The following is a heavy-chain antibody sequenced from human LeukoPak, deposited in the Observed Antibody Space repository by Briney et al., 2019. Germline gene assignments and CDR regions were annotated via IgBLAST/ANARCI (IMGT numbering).Heavy chain of an antibody. CDR2: TSGSGGST. CDR3: AREKALGEVFDY. V-gene: IGHV3-23*01. Sequence: GGSLRLSCAASGFTFSSYAMSWVRQAPGKGLELVSATSGSGGSTYYADSVKGRFTISRDNSKNTLYLQMNSLRAEDTAVYYCAREKALGEVFDYWGQGTLVTVSS. D-gene: IGHD7-27*01. CDR1: GFTFSSYA. J-gene: IGHJ4*02.